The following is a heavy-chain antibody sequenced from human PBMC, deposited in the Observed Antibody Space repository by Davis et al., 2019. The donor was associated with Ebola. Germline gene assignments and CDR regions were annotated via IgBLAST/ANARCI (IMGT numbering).Heavy chain of an antibody. CDR1: GFTFSSYG. D-gene: IGHD2-21*02. CDR3: ARMIIMVTLFDY. V-gene: IGHV3-30*03. CDR2: ISYDGSNK. Sequence: GESLKISCAASGFTFSSYGMHWVRQAPGKGLEWVAVISYDGSNKYYADSVKGRFTISRDNSKNTLFLHMNNLRADDTAVYYCARMIIMVTLFDYWGQGSLVTVSS. J-gene: IGHJ4*02.